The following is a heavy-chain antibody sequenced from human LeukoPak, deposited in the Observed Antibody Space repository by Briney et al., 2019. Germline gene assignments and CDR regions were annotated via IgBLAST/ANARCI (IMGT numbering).Heavy chain of an antibody. CDR1: GYTFTSYD. J-gene: IGHJ4*02. D-gene: IGHD3-3*01. CDR2: MNPNSGNT. V-gene: IGHV1-8*03. Sequence: GASVKVSCKASGYTFTSYDINWVRQATGQGLEWMGWMNPNSGNTGYAQKFQGRVTITRNTSISTAYMGLSSLRSEDTAVYYCARRGIWSGYFSFDYWGQGTLVTVSS. CDR3: ARRGIWSGYFSFDY.